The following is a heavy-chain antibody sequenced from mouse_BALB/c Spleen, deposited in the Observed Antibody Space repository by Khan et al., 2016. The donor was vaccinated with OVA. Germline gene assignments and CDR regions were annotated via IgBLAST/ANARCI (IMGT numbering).Heavy chain of an antibody. J-gene: IGHJ3*01. CDR3: ARGGGGDRFLY. Sequence: VQLQESGAELVRPGVSVKISCKGSGYTFTDFTMHWVKQSHAVSLEWIGVISTYYGDADYNQKFKGKATMTVDKSSNTAYLDLARLTSEDSAIYDCARGGGGDRFLYWGQGTLVTVSA. CDR2: ISTYYGDA. V-gene: IGHV1S137*01. CDR1: GYTFTDFT.